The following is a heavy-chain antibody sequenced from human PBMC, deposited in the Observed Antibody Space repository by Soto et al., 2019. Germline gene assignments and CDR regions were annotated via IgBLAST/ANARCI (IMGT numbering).Heavy chain of an antibody. D-gene: IGHD6-13*01. CDR3: ARTRSKKYFQH. Sequence: QVQLVESGGGLVKPGGSLRLSCAASGFTFSDYYMSWIRQAPGKGLEWVSYISSSSSYTNYADSVKGRFTISRDNAKNSLYLQMNSLRAEDTAVYYCARTRSKKYFQHWGQGTLVTVSS. J-gene: IGHJ1*01. CDR2: ISSSSSYT. V-gene: IGHV3-11*05. CDR1: GFTFSDYY.